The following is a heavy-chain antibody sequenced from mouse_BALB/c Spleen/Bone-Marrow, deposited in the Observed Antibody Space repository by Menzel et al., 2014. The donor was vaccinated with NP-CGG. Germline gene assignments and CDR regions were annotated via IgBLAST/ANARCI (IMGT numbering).Heavy chain of an antibody. J-gene: IGHJ4*01. CDR1: GYSFTGYN. CDR3: AKSVSLRAMDY. Sequence: VHVKQSGPELEKPGASVKISCKAFGYSFTGYNMNWVKQSNGKSLEWIGDIDPYYGGTSYNQKFKGKATLTVDKSSSTAYMQLKSLTSEDSAVYYCAKSVSLRAMDYWGQGTSVSVSS. CDR2: IDPYYGGT. D-gene: IGHD6-2*01. V-gene: IGHV1-39*01.